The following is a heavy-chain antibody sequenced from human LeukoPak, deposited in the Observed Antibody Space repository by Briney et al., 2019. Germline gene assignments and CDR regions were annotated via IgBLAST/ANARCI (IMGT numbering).Heavy chain of an antibody. J-gene: IGHJ4*02. Sequence: GGSVRLSCAASGFTFSSYSMNWVRQAPGEGLEWVSVIYSGVSTHYADSVKGRFTISRDNSKNTLYLQMNSLRVEDTAVYYCARVEAGVRGASEYWGQGTLVTVSS. CDR1: GFTFSSYS. CDR3: ARVEAGVRGASEY. V-gene: IGHV3-53*01. CDR2: IYSGVST. D-gene: IGHD3-10*01.